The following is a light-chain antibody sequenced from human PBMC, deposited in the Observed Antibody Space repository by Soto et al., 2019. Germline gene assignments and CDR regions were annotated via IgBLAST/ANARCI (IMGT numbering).Light chain of an antibody. V-gene: IGLV2-23*02. J-gene: IGLJ1*01. CDR3: CSYARSSYV. CDR2: EVS. Sequence: QCVRTQPASVSGAAGEASSISCTETSIDVGSYNLVSWYQQHPGKAPKLMIYEVSRRPSGVSNRFSGSKSGNTASLTISWLQAEDAADYYCCSYARSSYVFGTGTKVPVL. CDR1: SIDVGSYNL.